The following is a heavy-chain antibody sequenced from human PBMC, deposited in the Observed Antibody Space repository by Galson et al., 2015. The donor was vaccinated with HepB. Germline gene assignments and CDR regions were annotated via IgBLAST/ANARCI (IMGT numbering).Heavy chain of an antibody. V-gene: IGHV1-18*01. CDR1: GYTFTSYG. CDR2: ISAYNGNT. D-gene: IGHD2-2*01. CDR3: ARDLRAIHCSSTSCYPYYFDY. Sequence: SVKVSCKASGYTFTSYGISWVRQAPGQGLEWMGWISAYNGNTNYAQKLQGRVTMTTDTSTSTAYMELRSLRSDDTAVYYCARDLRAIHCSSTSCYPYYFDYWGQGTLVTVSS. J-gene: IGHJ4*02.